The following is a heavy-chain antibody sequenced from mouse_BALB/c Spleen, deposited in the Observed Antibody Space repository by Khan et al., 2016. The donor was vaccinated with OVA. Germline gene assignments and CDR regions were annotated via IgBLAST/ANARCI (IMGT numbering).Heavy chain of an antibody. V-gene: IGHV5-6-4*01. Sequence: EVELVESGGDLVKPGGSLRLSCAASGFTFSSYSMSWVRQTPEKRLEWVATITSGGSYTYYPDSVQGRFTISRDNAKNTLFLQMSSLRSEDTAIYYCTRDRNYYGSSFYFDYWAKAPLSQSPQ. D-gene: IGHD1-1*01. CDR1: GFTFSSYS. CDR3: TRDRNYYGSSFYFDY. CDR2: ITSGGSYT. J-gene: IGHJ2*01.